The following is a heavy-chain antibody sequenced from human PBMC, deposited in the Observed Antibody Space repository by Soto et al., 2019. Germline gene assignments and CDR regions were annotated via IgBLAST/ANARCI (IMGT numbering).Heavy chain of an antibody. CDR1: GGSISSYY. J-gene: IGHJ5*02. CDR3: ARLLWSRGDWFDP. Sequence: QVQLQESGPGLVKPSETLSLTCTVSGGSISSYYWSWIRQPPGKGLDWIGYIYYSGSTNYNPSLKSRVTISVDTSKNQFSLKLSSVTAADTAVYYCARLLWSRGDWFDPWGQGTLVTVSS. CDR2: IYYSGST. V-gene: IGHV4-59*08. D-gene: IGHD3-10*01.